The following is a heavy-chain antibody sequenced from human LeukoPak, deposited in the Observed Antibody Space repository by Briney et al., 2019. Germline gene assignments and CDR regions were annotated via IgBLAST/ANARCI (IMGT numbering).Heavy chain of an antibody. Sequence: GGSLRLSCAASGFTFSNYAMHWVRQAPGKGLEWVSAISGGGGSTYYADSVKGRFTISRDNAKNSLYLQMNSLRAEDTAVYYCARERGIVGASDYWGQGTLVTVSS. D-gene: IGHD1-26*01. CDR2: ISGGGGST. CDR1: GFTFSNYA. V-gene: IGHV3-21*01. CDR3: ARERGIVGASDY. J-gene: IGHJ4*02.